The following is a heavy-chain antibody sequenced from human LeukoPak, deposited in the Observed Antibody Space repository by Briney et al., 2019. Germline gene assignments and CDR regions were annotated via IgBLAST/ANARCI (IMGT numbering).Heavy chain of an antibody. CDR1: GFTFSSYG. J-gene: IGHJ4*02. D-gene: IGHD1-1*01. V-gene: IGHV3-23*01. CDR3: AKARQLIPFDY. Sequence: GGSLRLSCAASGFTFSSYGMSWVRQAPGKGLEWVSVISSSGGSTSYADAVKGRFTISRDNSKNTLYLQMNSLRAEDTAVYYCAKARQLIPFDYWGQGTLVTVSS. CDR2: ISSSGGST.